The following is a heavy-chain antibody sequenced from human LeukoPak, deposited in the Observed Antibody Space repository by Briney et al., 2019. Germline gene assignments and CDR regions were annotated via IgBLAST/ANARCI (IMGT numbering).Heavy chain of an antibody. CDR1: GGSISSYY. Sequence: PSETLSLTCTVSGGSISSYYWSWIRQPPGKGLEWIGYIYYSGSTNYNPSLKSRVTISVDTSKNQFSLKLSSVTAADTAVCYCARGYYYGSGSYPWFDPWGQGTLVTVSS. V-gene: IGHV4-59*08. J-gene: IGHJ5*02. CDR2: IYYSGST. D-gene: IGHD3-10*01. CDR3: ARGYYYGSGSYPWFDP.